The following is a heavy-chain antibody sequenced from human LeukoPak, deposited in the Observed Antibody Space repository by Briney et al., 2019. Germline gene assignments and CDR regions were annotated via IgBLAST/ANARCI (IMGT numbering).Heavy chain of an antibody. V-gene: IGHV1-2*02. D-gene: IGHD3-3*01. J-gene: IGHJ5*02. CDR1: GYTFTGYY. Sequence: ASVKVSCKASGYTFTGYYMHLVRQAPGQGLEWMGWINPNICGTNYAQKFQGKVTTTSDTSISTAYMELSTLRSDYTAVYYCARVSSPFGVVIENWFDHWGQGTLVTVSS. CDR2: INPNICGT. CDR3: ARVSSPFGVVIENWFDH.